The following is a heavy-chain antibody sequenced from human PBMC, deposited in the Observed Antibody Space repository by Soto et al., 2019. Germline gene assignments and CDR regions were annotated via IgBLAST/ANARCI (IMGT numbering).Heavy chain of an antibody. V-gene: IGHV4-4*02. Sequence: QVQLQESGPGLVKPSGTLSLTCAVSGGSVSSTNWWSWVRQSPGKGLEWIGEIFHSGSTNYNPSLKCRVTISVDKSKNQFSLNLSSVTAADTAVYYCAREVGGTGWGHWGQGTLVTVSS. J-gene: IGHJ4*02. CDR3: AREVGGTGWGH. CDR1: GGSVSSTNW. CDR2: IFHSGST. D-gene: IGHD1-26*01.